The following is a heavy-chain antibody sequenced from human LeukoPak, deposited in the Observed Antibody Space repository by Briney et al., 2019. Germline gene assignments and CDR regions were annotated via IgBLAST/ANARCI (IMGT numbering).Heavy chain of an antibody. D-gene: IGHD4-17*01. J-gene: IGHJ4*02. CDR3: AHLRYGDYYFDS. CDR2: IYWNDDK. Sequence: SGPSLVNPTQTLTLTCTFLAFSLTSYRVCLSCNLLPPGKALESLPLIYWNDDKPYSPSLKSRLTINKATSKNQLVLTKTNMDPVDTATYYCAHLRYGDYYFDSWGQGTLDTVS. V-gene: IGHV2-5*01. CDR1: AFSLTSYRVC.